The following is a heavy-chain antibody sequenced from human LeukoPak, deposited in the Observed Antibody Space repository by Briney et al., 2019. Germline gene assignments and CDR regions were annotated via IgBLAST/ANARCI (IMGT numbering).Heavy chain of an antibody. J-gene: IGHJ5*02. Sequence: ASVKVSCKASGGTFSSYAISWVRQAPGQGLEWMGRIIPILGIANYAQKFQGRVTITADKSTSTAYMELSSLRSEDTAVYYCARDPEYSSSSFDPWGQGTLVTVSS. CDR2: IIPILGIA. CDR1: GGTFSSYA. V-gene: IGHV1-69*04. CDR3: ARDPEYSSSSFDP. D-gene: IGHD6-6*01.